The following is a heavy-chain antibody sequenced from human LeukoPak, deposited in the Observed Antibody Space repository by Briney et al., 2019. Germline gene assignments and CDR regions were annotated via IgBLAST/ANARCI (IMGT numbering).Heavy chain of an antibody. Sequence: PGGSLRLSCAASGFTFSIYWMSWVRQAPGKGLEWVANINQDGSEKYYVDSVEGRFTISKDNAKNSLYLQMNSLRAEDTAVYYCAGSQDQLLFDYWGQGTLVTVSS. CDR1: GFTFSIYW. J-gene: IGHJ4*02. CDR2: INQDGSEK. D-gene: IGHD2-2*01. CDR3: AGSQDQLLFDY. V-gene: IGHV3-7*01.